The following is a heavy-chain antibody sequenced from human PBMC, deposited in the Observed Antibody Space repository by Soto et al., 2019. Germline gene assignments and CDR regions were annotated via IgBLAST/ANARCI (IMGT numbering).Heavy chain of an antibody. V-gene: IGHV4-30-4*01. CDR1: GDSISSNNNY. CDR3: ARGLITGSQYSGGWYYFGS. Sequence: SETLSLTCTVAGDSISSNNNYWSWIRQPPGEGLEWIGFISYSGSTYYNPSLKSRVTISVHTSNSQFSLELSSVTAADTAVYYCARGLITGSQYSGGWYYFGSWGKGTQVAV. CDR2: ISYSGST. J-gene: IGHJ4*02. D-gene: IGHD1-26*01.